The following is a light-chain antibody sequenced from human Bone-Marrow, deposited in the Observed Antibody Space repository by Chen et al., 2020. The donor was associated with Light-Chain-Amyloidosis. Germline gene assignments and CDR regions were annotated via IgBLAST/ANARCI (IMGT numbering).Light chain of an antibody. V-gene: IGKV1-33*01. J-gene: IGKJ4*01. Sequence: DIQMTQSPSSLSASVGDRVTITCRARQDVSNYLNWYQQKPGKAPKLLIYDVSKLRAGVPSRFNGRGSGTDFTLTISSLQPEDIATFYCQQYESLPLTFGGGTKVELK. CDR3: QQYESLPLT. CDR1: QDVSNY. CDR2: DVS.